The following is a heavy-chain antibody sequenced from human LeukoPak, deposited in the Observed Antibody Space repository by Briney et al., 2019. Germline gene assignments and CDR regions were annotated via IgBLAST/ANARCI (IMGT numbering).Heavy chain of an antibody. Sequence: ASVKVSCKASGYTFTSYGISWVRQAPGQGLEWMGWTSAYNGNTNYAQKLQGRVTMTTDTSTSTAYMELRSLRSDDTAVYYCASLYYYDSSGYPYYFDYWGQGTLVTVSS. J-gene: IGHJ4*02. D-gene: IGHD3-22*01. V-gene: IGHV1-18*01. CDR2: TSAYNGNT. CDR1: GYTFTSYG. CDR3: ASLYYYDSSGYPYYFDY.